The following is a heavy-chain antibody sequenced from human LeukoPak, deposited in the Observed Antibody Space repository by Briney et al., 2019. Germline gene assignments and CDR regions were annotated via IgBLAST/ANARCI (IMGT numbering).Heavy chain of an antibody. CDR2: IYHSGST. V-gene: IGHV4-38-2*01. CDR1: GYSFSSGYY. Sequence: PSETLSLTCAVSGYSFSSGYYWGWIRPPPGKGLEWIGSIYHSGSTYYNPSLNSRVTISVDTSKTHFTLKLSSVTAADTAVYYCARRAQNTAMVLVFDYWGQGTLVTVSS. CDR3: ARRAQNTAMVLVFDY. J-gene: IGHJ4*02. D-gene: IGHD5-18*01.